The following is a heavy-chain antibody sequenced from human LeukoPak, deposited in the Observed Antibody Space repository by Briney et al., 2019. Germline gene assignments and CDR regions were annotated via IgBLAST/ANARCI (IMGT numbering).Heavy chain of an antibody. CDR1: GFTVSSYS. CDR2: ISSSSSTI. J-gene: IGHJ6*04. Sequence: PAGGSLRLSCAASGFTVSSYSMNWVRQAPGKGLEWVSYISSSSSTIYYADSVKGRFTISRDNAKNSLYLQMNSLRAEDTAVYYCAELGITMIGGVWGKGTTVTISS. D-gene: IGHD3-10*02. CDR3: AELGITMIGGV. V-gene: IGHV3-48*01.